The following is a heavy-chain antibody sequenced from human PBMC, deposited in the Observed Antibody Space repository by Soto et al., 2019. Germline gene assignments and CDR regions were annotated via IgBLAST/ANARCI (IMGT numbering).Heavy chain of an antibody. J-gene: IGHJ6*02. V-gene: IGHV3-49*04. CDR2: IRSKAYGGTT. CDR1: GFTFGDYA. Sequence: GGSLRLSCTASGFTFGDYAMSWVRQAPGKGLEWVGFIRSKAYGGTTEYAASVKGRFTISRDDSKSIAYLQMNSLKTEDTAVYYCTRVVAARVGTGHHYYYYYGMDVWGQGTTVTVSS. CDR3: TRVVAARVGTGHHYYYYYGMDV. D-gene: IGHD6-6*01.